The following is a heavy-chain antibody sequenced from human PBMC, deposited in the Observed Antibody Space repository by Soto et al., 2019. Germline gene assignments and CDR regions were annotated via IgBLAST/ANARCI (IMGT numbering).Heavy chain of an antibody. J-gene: IGHJ4*02. CDR1: GFTFSDYY. Sequence: GGSLRLSCAASGFTFSDYYMSWIRQAPGKGLEWVSYISSSGNTVYYADSVEGRFTISRDNAQNSLYLQMNSLRAEDTAVYYCARDSRVYYGSGSSVDGWGQGTLVTVSS. CDR3: ARDSRVYYGSGSSVDG. V-gene: IGHV3-11*01. D-gene: IGHD3-10*01. CDR2: ISSSGNTV.